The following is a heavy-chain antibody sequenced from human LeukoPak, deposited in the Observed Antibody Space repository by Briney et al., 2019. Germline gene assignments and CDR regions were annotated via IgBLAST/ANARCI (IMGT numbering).Heavy chain of an antibody. J-gene: IGHJ4*02. D-gene: IGHD3-16*01. V-gene: IGHV3-21*01. Sequence: GGSLRLSCAASGFTFSSYSMNWVRQAPGKRLEWVSSISSSSSYIYYADSVKGRFTISRDNAKNSLYLQMNSLRAEDTAVYYYARDRDYAAEYYFDYWGQGTLVTVSS. CDR3: ARDRDYAAEYYFDY. CDR2: ISSSSSYI. CDR1: GFTFSSYS.